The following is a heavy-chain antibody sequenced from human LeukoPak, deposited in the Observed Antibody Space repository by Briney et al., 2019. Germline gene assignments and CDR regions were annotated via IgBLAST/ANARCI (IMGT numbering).Heavy chain of an antibody. CDR2: IYYSGST. V-gene: IGHV4-59*08. Sequence: SETLSLTCTVSGFSISSYYWSWIRQPPGKGLEWIAYIYYSGSTNYNPSLKSRVTISVDTSKNQCSLKLSAVTAADTAVYYCARSGYDYDYVWGSYRYPPYGLDYWGQGTLVTVSS. J-gene: IGHJ4*02. CDR3: ARSGYDYDYVWGSYRYPPYGLDY. D-gene: IGHD3-16*02. CDR1: GFSISSYY.